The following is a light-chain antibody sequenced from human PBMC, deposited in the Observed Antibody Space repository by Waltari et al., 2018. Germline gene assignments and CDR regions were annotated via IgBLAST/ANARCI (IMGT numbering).Light chain of an antibody. V-gene: IGLV1-44*01. CDR1: RSNIGNNA. J-gene: IGLJ3*02. Sequence: QSVLTQPPSASGTPGQRVTISCSGSRSNIGNNAVNWYQQLPGTAPKLLIYNDDQRPSGVPARFSGSRSGPSASLAISGLQSDDEADYYCASRDDSLNGWVFGGGTKLTVL. CDR3: ASRDDSLNGWV. CDR2: NDD.